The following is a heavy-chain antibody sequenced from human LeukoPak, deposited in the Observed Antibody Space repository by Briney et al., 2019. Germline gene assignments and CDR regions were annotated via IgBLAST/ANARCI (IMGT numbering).Heavy chain of an antibody. J-gene: IGHJ6*02. Sequence: ASVKVSCKASGYTFTSYDINWVRQATGQGLEWMGWMNPNSGNTGYAQKFQGRVTMTRNTSISTAYMELSSLRSEDTAVYYCARRLDYYYGMDVWGQGTTVTVSS. CDR3: ARRLDYYYGMDV. CDR2: MNPNSGNT. V-gene: IGHV1-8*01. CDR1: GYTFTSYD.